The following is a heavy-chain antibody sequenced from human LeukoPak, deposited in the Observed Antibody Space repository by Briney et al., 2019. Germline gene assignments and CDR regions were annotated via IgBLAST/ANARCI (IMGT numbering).Heavy chain of an antibody. CDR3: AKGSKGTYDY. CDR1: GFTFSNYV. V-gene: IGHV3-23*01. Sequence: PGGSLRLSCVASGFTFSNYVMAWVRQAPGKGLEYVSSIIGNGDSTYYADSVKGRFTISRDNSKNTLYLQMNSLRAEDTAKYYCAKGSKGTYDYWGQGTLVTVSS. CDR2: IIGNGDST. J-gene: IGHJ4*02.